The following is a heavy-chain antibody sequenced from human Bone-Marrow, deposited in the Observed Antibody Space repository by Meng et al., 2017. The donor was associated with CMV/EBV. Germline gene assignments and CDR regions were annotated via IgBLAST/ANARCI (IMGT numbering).Heavy chain of an antibody. CDR3: ARGGSWFDP. CDR1: GGAYNDYY. V-gene: IGHV4-34*01. J-gene: IGHJ5*02. Sequence: AVYGGAYNDYYWSWIRQPPGKGLEWIGKINHSGSTNYNPSLKSRVALLVHTSRNQFSLRLTSVTAADTAIYYCARGGSWFDPWGQGTLVTVSS. CDR2: INHSGST.